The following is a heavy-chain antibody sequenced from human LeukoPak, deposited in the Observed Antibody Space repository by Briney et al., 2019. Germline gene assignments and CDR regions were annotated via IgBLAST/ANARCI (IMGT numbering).Heavy chain of an antibody. Sequence: GGSLRLSCAASGFTFNSYGMSWVHQAPGKGLEWVSGISGSGGSTYYADSVKGRFTISRDNSKNTLYVQMNSLGAEDTAVYYCAKRKYSSSGLDDYWGQGTLVTVSS. CDR1: GFTFNSYG. J-gene: IGHJ4*02. D-gene: IGHD6-6*01. CDR3: AKRKYSSSGLDDY. CDR2: ISGSGGST. V-gene: IGHV3-23*01.